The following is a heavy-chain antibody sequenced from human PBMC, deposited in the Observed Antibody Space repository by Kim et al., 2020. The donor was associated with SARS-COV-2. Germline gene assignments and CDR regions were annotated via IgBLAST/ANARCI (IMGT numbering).Heavy chain of an antibody. Sequence: DSVKGRFTISRDNSKNTLYLQMNSLRAEDTAVYYCAREPKEIYYYYGMDVWGQGTTVTVSS. CDR3: AREPKEIYYYYGMDV. J-gene: IGHJ6*02. V-gene: IGHV3-53*01.